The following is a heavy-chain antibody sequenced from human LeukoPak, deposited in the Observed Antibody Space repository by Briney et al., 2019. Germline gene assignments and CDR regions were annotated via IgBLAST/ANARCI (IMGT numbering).Heavy chain of an antibody. Sequence: GGSLGLSSAASGFTFSSYSMNWVSQAPGKGREWVSSISISSSTIYYADSVKGRFTIPRDNAKNSLYLQMNSLRAEDTAVYYCASSIMITFGGVIQGPDAFDIWGQGPMVTVSS. V-gene: IGHV3-48*04. CDR2: ISISSSTI. CDR3: ASSIMITFGGVIQGPDAFDI. CDR1: GFTFSSYS. D-gene: IGHD3-16*02. J-gene: IGHJ3*02.